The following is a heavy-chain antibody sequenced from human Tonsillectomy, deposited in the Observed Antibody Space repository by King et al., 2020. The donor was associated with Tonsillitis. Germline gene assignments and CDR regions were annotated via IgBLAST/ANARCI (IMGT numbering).Heavy chain of an antibody. V-gene: IGHV3-7*03. Sequence: DVQLVESGGGLVQPGGSLRLSCAASGFTFSSFWMSWVRQAPGKGLEWVANIKQDGREKYHVDSVKGRFIISRDNAKNSLYLQMNSLRVEDTAVYYCVGFSNNWYDHPWGQGTLVTVS. J-gene: IGHJ5*02. CDR3: VGFSNNWYDHP. CDR2: IKQDGREK. CDR1: GFTFSSFW. D-gene: IGHD1-1*01.